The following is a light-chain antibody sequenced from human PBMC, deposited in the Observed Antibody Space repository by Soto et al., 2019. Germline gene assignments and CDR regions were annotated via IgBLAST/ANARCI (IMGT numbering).Light chain of an antibody. J-gene: IGLJ1*01. CDR2: EVS. CDR3: SSYTSSSTHYV. Sequence: QSALTQPASVSGPPGQSITISCTGTSSDVGGYNYVPWYQQHPGKAPKLMIYEVSNRPSGVSNRFSGSKSGNTASLTISGLQAEDEADYYCSSYTSSSTHYVFGTGTKVTVL. CDR1: SSDVGGYNY. V-gene: IGLV2-14*01.